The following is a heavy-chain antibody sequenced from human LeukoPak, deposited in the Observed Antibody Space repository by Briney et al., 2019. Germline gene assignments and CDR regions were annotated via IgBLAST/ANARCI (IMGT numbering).Heavy chain of an antibody. CDR2: IYYTGTT. CDR1: GDSTNTYF. V-gene: IGHV4-59*01. D-gene: IGHD1-26*01. Sequence: SETLSLTCTISGDSTNTYFWSWIRQPPGKGLEWIGYIYYTGTTNYNPSLKSRVTISVDTSKNQFSLKVSSVTAADTGVYYCARRTIVGATLYFDYWGQGTLVTVSS. J-gene: IGHJ4*02. CDR3: ARRTIVGATLYFDY.